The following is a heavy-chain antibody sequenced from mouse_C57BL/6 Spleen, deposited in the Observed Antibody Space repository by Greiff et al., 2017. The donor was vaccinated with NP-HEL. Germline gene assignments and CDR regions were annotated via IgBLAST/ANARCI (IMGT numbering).Heavy chain of an antibody. CDR3: ARGRYYYGSSYKDY. Sequence: EVKLMESGGGLVKPGGSLKLSCAASGFTFSDYGMHWVRQAPEKGLEWVAYISSGSSTIYYADTVKGRFTISRDNAKNTLFLQMTSRRSEDTAMYYCARGRYYYGSSYKDYWGQGTTLTVSS. J-gene: IGHJ2*01. CDR2: ISSGSSTI. D-gene: IGHD1-1*01. V-gene: IGHV5-17*01. CDR1: GFTFSDYG.